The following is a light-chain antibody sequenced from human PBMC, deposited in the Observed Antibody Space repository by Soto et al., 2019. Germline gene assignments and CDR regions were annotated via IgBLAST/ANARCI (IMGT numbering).Light chain of an antibody. J-gene: IGKJ4*01. Sequence: DIQMTQSPSSVSASVGDRVTITCRASQGIDNWLAWYQQKPGKAPNLLIYGASSLQSGVLSRFSGSGSGTDFTLTISSLQPEDFATYYCQQANTFPLTFGGGTKVDIK. CDR3: QQANTFPLT. CDR2: GAS. CDR1: QGIDNW. V-gene: IGKV1-12*01.